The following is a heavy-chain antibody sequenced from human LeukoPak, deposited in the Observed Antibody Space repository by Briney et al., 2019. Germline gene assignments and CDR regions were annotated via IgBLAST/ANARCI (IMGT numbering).Heavy chain of an antibody. CDR1: GFIFSSYG. CDR2: IRYDGSNK. J-gene: IGHJ4*02. D-gene: IGHD3-16*02. CDR3: AKDPFRFGGVIAPLN. Sequence: PGGSLRLSCAASGFIFSSYGMHWVRQAPGKGLEWVAFIRYDGSNKYYADSVKGRFTISRDNSKNTLYLQMNSLRAEDTAVYYCAKDPFRFGGVIAPLNWGQGTLVTVSS. V-gene: IGHV3-30*02.